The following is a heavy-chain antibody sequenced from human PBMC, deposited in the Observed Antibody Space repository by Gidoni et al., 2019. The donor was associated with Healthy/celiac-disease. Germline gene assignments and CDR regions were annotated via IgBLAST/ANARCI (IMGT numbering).Heavy chain of an antibody. V-gene: IGHV1-69*01. J-gene: IGHJ6*03. Sequence: QVQLVQSGAEVKKPGSSVKVSCKASGGTFSSYAISWVRQAPGQGLEWMGGIIPIFGTANYAQKFQGRVTITADESTSTAYMELSSLRSEDTAVYYCARGGFDTAMVTAYRSLTFRYMDVWGKGTTVTVSS. CDR1: GGTFSSYA. CDR3: ARGGFDTAMVTAYRSLTFRYMDV. CDR2: IIPIFGTA. D-gene: IGHD5-18*01.